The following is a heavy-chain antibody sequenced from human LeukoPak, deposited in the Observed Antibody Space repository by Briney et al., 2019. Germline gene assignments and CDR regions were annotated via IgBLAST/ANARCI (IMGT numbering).Heavy chain of an antibody. CDR1: GGSISSYY. J-gene: IGHJ4*02. V-gene: IGHV4-59*08. Sequence: PSETLSLTCTVSGGSISSYYWSWIRQPPGKGLEWIGYIYYSGSTNYNPSLKSRVTISVDTSKNQFSLKLSSVTAADTAVYYCARGNYRGYSYGFFDYWGQGTLVTVSS. CDR3: ARGNYRGYSYGFFDY. CDR2: IYYSGST. D-gene: IGHD5-18*01.